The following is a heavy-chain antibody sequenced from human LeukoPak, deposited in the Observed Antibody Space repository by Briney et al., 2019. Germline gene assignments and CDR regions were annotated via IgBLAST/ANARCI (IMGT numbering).Heavy chain of an antibody. J-gene: IGHJ4*02. D-gene: IGHD3-10*01. CDR2: IDPNSGGT. Sequence: ASVKVSCKASGYTFTSYYMHWVRQAPRQGLEWMGRIDPNSGGTYYAQKFQGRVTMTRDTSMSTAYMELSRLRSDDTAVYYCARDAMGSYLNWGQGTLVTVSS. CDR1: GYTFTSYY. CDR3: ARDAMGSYLN. V-gene: IGHV1-2*02.